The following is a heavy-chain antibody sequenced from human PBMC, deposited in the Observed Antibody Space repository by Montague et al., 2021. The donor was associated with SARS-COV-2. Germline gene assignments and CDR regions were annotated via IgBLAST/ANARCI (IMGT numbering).Heavy chain of an antibody. J-gene: IGHJ4*02. CDR1: GGSATNYY. V-gene: IGHV4-59*02. Sequence: SETLSLTCSVSGGSATNYYWTWIRQSPGKGLQWIGYIFYTGSKKFNPSLKTRVSMSLDASKNHFSLRLIAVTAADTALYYCARAQNICFIANFVDYFDLWGLGALVTVSS. D-gene: IGHD2-21*01. CDR3: ARAQNICFIANFVDYFDL. CDR2: IFYTGSK.